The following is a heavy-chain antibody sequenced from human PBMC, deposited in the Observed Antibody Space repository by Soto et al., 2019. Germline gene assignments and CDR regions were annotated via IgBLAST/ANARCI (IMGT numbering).Heavy chain of an antibody. CDR3: AAAAGIAARPIRFDP. Sequence: GASVKVSCKASGFTFNSSAVQWVRQAREQRLEWIGWIVVGSGNTNYAQKFQERVTITRDMSTSTAYMELSSLRSEDTAVYYCAAAAGIAARPIRFDPWGQGTLVTVSS. CDR2: IVVGSGNT. V-gene: IGHV1-58*01. CDR1: GFTFNSSA. J-gene: IGHJ5*02. D-gene: IGHD6-6*01.